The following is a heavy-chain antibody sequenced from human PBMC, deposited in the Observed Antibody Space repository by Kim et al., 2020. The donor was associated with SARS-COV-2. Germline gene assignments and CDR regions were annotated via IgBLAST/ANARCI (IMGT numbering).Heavy chain of an antibody. J-gene: IGHJ4*02. Sequence: ANYDQKFQGRVTITADESTSTAYMELSSLRSEDTAVYYCASGGLGIHFDYWGQGTLVTVSS. CDR3: ASGGLGIHFDY. V-gene: IGHV1-69*01. D-gene: IGHD3-16*01. CDR2: A.